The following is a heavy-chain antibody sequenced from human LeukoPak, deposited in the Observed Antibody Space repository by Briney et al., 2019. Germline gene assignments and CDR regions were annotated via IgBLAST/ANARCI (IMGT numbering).Heavy chain of an antibody. CDR3: ARASDYVWGSYRYRPYYYYMDV. CDR2: IIPIFGTA. J-gene: IGHJ6*03. CDR1: GGTFSSYA. D-gene: IGHD3-16*02. Sequence: SVKVSCKASGGTFSSYALSWVRQAPGQGLEWMGGIIPIFGTANYAQKFQGRVTITTDESTSTAYMELSSLRSEDTAVYYCARASDYVWGSYRYRPYYYYMDVWGKGTRSPSP. V-gene: IGHV1-69*05.